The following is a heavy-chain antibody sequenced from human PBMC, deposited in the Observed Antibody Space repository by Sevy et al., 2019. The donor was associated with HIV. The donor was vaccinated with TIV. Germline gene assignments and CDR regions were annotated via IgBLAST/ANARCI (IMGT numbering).Heavy chain of an antibody. J-gene: IGHJ4*02. Sequence: GGSLRLSCAASGFTFSSYWMSWARQAPGKGLEWVANIKQDGSEKYYVDSVKGRFTISRDNAKNSLYLQMNSLRAEDTAVYYCARERARDYYDSSGPNDYWGQGTLVTVSS. CDR1: GFTFSSYW. CDR2: IKQDGSEK. D-gene: IGHD3-22*01. V-gene: IGHV3-7*01. CDR3: ARERARDYYDSSGPNDY.